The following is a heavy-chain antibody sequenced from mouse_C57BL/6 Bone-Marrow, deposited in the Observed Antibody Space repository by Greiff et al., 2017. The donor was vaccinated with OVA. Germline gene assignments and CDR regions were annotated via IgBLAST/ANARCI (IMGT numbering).Heavy chain of an antibody. CDR1: GYTFTSYW. J-gene: IGHJ2*01. V-gene: IGHV1-53*01. Sequence: QVQLQQSGAELARPGASVKLSCKASGYTFTSYWMHWVKQRPGQGLVWIGNINPSNGGTNYNEKFKSKATLTVDKSSSTAYMQLSSLTSEDSAVYYCARSYGSSYGYWGQGTTLTVSS. CDR2: INPSNGGT. CDR3: ARSYGSSYGY. D-gene: IGHD1-1*01.